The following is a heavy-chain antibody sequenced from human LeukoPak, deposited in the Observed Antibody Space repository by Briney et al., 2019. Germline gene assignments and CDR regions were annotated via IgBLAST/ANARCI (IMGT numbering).Heavy chain of an antibody. CDR3: ARDKYLDY. CDR2: IKQDGSEK. CDR1: GFNFSSYW. J-gene: IGHJ4*02. Sequence: GGSLRLSCAASGFNFSSYWMSWVRQAPGKGLEWVANIKQDGSEKYYVDSVKGRFTISRDNAKNSLYLQMNSLRAEDTAMYYCARDKYLDYWGQGTLVTVSS. V-gene: IGHV3-7*01.